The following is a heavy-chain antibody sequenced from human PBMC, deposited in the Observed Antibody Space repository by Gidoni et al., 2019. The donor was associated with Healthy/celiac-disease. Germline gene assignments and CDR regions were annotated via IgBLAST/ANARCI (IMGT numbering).Heavy chain of an antibody. V-gene: IGHV5-51*01. CDR1: GYSFTSYW. J-gene: IGHJ4*02. D-gene: IGHD6-13*01. CDR2: IYPGDSDT. Sequence: VHLVQSAADVKKPGESLKISCQGSGYSFTSYWIGWVRQLPGKGLEWTGIIYPGDSDTRYSPSFQGQVTISADKSISTAYLQWSSLKASDTAMYYCATSIAAAGAAYYWGQGTLVTVSS. CDR3: ATSIAAAGAAYY.